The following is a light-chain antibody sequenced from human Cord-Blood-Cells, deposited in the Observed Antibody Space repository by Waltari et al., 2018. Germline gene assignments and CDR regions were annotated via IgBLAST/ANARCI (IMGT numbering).Light chain of an antibody. CDR3: QQYVSSSYT. CDR1: HSVSSSY. Sequence: ETVLTQSPGTLSLSPGERATLSCSASHSVSSSYLAWYQQKPGQAPRLLIYGASSRATGIPDRFSGSESGTDFTLTISRLEPEDFAVYYCQQYVSSSYTFGQGTKLEI. CDR2: GAS. V-gene: IGKV3-20*01. J-gene: IGKJ2*01.